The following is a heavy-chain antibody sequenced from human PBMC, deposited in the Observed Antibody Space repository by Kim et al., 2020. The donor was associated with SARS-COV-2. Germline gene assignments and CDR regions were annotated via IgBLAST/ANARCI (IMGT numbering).Heavy chain of an antibody. CDR3: ARSRYSSGWYGSHNWFDP. D-gene: IGHD6-19*01. Sequence: SETLSLTCAVYGGSFSGYYWSWIRQPPGKGLEWIGEINHSGSTNYNPSLKSRVTISVDTSKNQFSLKLSSVTAADTAVYYCARSRYSSGWYGSHNWFDPWGQGTLAT. CDR2: INHSGST. V-gene: IGHV4-34*01. CDR1: GGSFSGYY. J-gene: IGHJ5*02.